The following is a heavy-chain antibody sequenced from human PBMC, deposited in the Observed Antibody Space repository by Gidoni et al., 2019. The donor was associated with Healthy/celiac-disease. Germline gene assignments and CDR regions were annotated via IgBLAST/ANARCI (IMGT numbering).Heavy chain of an antibody. J-gene: IGHJ4*02. Sequence: QVHLQESGPGLVKPSETLSLTCTVSGGSISSYYWSWTRQPPGKGLEWIGYIYYRGSTNYNPSLKSRVTISVDTSKNQFSLKLSSVTAADTAVYYCARRKSGGAHFDYWGQGTLVTVSS. CDR1: GGSISSYY. CDR3: ARRKSGGAHFDY. CDR2: IYYRGST. D-gene: IGHD3-16*01. V-gene: IGHV4-59*08.